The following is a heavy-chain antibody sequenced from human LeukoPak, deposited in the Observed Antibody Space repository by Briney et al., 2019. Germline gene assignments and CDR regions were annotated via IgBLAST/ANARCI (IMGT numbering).Heavy chain of an antibody. V-gene: IGHV3-48*01. J-gene: IGHJ4*01. CDR1: GFTFSTYA. D-gene: IGHD1-26*01. CDR3: ARSRSGSYFDS. Sequence: GGSLRLSCAASGFTFSTYAMNWVRQAPGKGLEWLSYLSSSGNTISYADSVKGRFTVSRDNAKNSLYLHMNSLRAEDTAVYYCARSRSGSYFDSWGHGTLVTVSS. CDR2: LSSSGNTI.